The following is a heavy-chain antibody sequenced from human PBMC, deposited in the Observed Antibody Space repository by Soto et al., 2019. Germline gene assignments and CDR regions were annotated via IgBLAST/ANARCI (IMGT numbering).Heavy chain of an antibody. Sequence: QGQLQEAGPGLVKPSGTLSLTCAVSGGAISTTNWWIWVRQPPRKGLEWIGEIYHSASTNYNPSPQSRGTISVEKSKNQFSLKLSSVTAANPAVYFCAKGTGDRSGWDNWFDPWGQGTLVTVSS. CDR2: IYHSAST. CDR1: GGAISTTNW. J-gene: IGHJ5*02. D-gene: IGHD6-19*01. CDR3: AKGTGDRSGWDNWFDP. V-gene: IGHV4-4*02.